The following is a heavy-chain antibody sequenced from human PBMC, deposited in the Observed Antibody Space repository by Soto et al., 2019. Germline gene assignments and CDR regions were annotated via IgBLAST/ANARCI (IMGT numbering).Heavy chain of an antibody. V-gene: IGHV3-30*18. D-gene: IGHD3-22*01. CDR1: GFTFSSYG. Sequence: PGGSLRLSCAASGFTFSSYGMHWVRQAPGKGLEWVAVISYDGSNKYYADSVKGRFTISRDNSKNTLYLQMNSLRAEDTAVYYCAKDMHYYDSSGYYYGMDVWGQGTTVTVSS. CDR2: ISYDGSNK. J-gene: IGHJ6*02. CDR3: AKDMHYYDSSGYYYGMDV.